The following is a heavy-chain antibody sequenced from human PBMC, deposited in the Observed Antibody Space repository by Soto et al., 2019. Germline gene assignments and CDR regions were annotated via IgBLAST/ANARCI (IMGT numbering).Heavy chain of an antibody. CDR2: ISGSGGST. CDR3: AKAQRETSISGTTGDHFYYMDV. CDR1: GFTFSSYA. J-gene: IGHJ6*03. V-gene: IGHV3-23*01. Sequence: GGSLRLSCAASGFTFSSYAMSWVRQAPGKGLEWVSGISGSGGSTYYADSVKGRFTISRDNSKNTLYLQMNSLRAEDTAVFYCAKAQRETSISGTTGDHFYYMDVWGKGTTVTVSS. D-gene: IGHD1-7*01.